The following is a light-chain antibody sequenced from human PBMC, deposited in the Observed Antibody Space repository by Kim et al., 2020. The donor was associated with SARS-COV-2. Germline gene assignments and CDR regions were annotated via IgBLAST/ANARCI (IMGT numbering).Light chain of an antibody. J-gene: IGKJ4*01. Sequence: AAPGERPPRCCRASQSVSSNVAWYQQTPGQAPRLLICGASTRATGIPARCSGRGSGTEFTLTISSLQSEDFAVYYWQQYNNWPLTFGGGTKVDIK. CDR2: GAS. V-gene: IGKV3-15*01. CDR1: QSVSSN. CDR3: QQYNNWPLT.